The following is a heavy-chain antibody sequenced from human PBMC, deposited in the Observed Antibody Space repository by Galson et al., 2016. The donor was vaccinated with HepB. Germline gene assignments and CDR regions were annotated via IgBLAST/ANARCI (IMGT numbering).Heavy chain of an antibody. D-gene: IGHD6-19*01. J-gene: IGHJ3*02. CDR3: ARHIWAVAAHDTFDI. CDR1: GDSISTYY. Sequence: SETLSLTCTVSGDSISTYYWSWIRQPPGKGLEWIGYIYYIGSTNYNPSLKSRVTMSVDTSKNQFPLKVTFVTAADTAMYYCARHIWAVAAHDTFDIWGQGTMVTVSS. CDR2: IYYIGST. V-gene: IGHV4-59*08.